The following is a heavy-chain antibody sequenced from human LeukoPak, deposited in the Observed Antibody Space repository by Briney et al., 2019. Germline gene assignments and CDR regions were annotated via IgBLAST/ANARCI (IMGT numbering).Heavy chain of an antibody. CDR1: GFTFSNYD. V-gene: IGHV3-48*03. J-gene: IGHJ4*02. CDR2: IRSGGTTI. CDR3: ATERLVASVSQGFDS. Sequence: RTGGSLRLSCAASGFTFSNYDMHWVRQSPGGGMEWVSCIRSGGTTIFYADSVKGRSTISRDNAKNSLFLQMDTLRAEDSAVYYCATERLVASVSQGFDSWGQGTLVTVSS. D-gene: IGHD6-13*01.